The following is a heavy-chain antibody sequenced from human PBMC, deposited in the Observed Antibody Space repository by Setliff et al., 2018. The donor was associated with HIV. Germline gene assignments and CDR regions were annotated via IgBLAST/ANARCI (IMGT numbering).Heavy chain of an antibody. CDR1: GYTFTTYG. V-gene: IGHV1-18*01. D-gene: IGHD6-19*01. CDR2: ISPYIGHT. J-gene: IGHJ6*02. CDR3: ARLGSGWSDSYYYAMDV. Sequence: ASVKVSCKASGYTFTTYGISWVRQAPGHGLEWMGWISPYIGHTNYAQNFQGRVTMTIDTSTSTAYLELRSLRSDDTAVYFCARLGSGWSDSYYYAMDVWGQGTTVTVSS.